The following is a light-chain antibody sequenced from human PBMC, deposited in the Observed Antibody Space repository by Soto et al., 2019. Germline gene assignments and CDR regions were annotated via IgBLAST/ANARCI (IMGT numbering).Light chain of an antibody. V-gene: IGKV3-20*01. CDR3: QQYVSIPLT. CDR2: AAS. Sequence: EIVLTQSPGTLSLSPGGSATLSCRASQSVGTYLAWYQQTPGQAPRLLIYAASSMATGIPDRFSGSGSGTDFTLTISRLEPEDFAVYHCQQYVSIPLTFGGGTKVEIK. J-gene: IGKJ4*01. CDR1: QSVGTY.